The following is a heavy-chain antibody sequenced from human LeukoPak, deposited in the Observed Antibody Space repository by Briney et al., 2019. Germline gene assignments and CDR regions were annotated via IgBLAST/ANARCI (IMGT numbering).Heavy chain of an antibody. V-gene: IGHV3-21*01. J-gene: IGHJ4*02. CDR3: VSAVTTVTTRAFDY. Sequence: SVKGRFTISRDNAKNSLYLQMNSLRAEGTAVYYCVSAVTTVTTRAFDYWGQGTLVTVSS. D-gene: IGHD4-17*01.